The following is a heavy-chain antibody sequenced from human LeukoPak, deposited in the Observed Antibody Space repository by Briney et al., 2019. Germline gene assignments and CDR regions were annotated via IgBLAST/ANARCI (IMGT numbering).Heavy chain of an antibody. CDR3: VTLGGGVPIAIVDY. CDR1: GYTLTELS. Sequence: ASVKVSCKVSGYTLTELSLHWVRRAAGKGLEWMGGFEPEDGERVYAQTFQGRVAMTEDTSTDTAYMELSSLTSEDTAVYYCVTLGGGVPIAIVDYWGQGTLVTVSS. D-gene: IGHD3-16*01. V-gene: IGHV1-24*01. J-gene: IGHJ4*02. CDR2: FEPEDGER.